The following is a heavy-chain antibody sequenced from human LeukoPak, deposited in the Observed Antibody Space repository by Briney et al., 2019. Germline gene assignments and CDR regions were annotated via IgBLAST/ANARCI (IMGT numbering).Heavy chain of an antibody. Sequence: GGSLRLSCAASGFTFDDYAMHWVRQAPGKGLEWVSGISWNSGSIGYADSVKGRFTISRDNAKNSLYLQMNSLRAEDTALYYCAKDSNPYGSGSYFGAFDIWGQGTMVTVSS. CDR3: AKDSNPYGSGSYFGAFDI. J-gene: IGHJ3*02. CDR1: GFTFDDYA. D-gene: IGHD3-10*01. CDR2: ISWNSGSI. V-gene: IGHV3-9*01.